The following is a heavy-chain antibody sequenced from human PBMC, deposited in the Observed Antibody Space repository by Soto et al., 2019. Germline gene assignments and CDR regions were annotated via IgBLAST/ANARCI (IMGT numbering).Heavy chain of an antibody. D-gene: IGHD4-17*01. Sequence: PSESLPLTCIVCGSFIISGGCIWSWNRQHPGKGLEWIGYIYYSGSTYYNPSLKSRVTISVDTSKNQFSLKLSSVTAADTAVYYCARSEYGGKDYFDYWGQVTLVTVSS. CDR2: IYYSGST. V-gene: IGHV4-31*03. CDR1: GSFIISGGCI. J-gene: IGHJ4*02. CDR3: ARSEYGGKDYFDY.